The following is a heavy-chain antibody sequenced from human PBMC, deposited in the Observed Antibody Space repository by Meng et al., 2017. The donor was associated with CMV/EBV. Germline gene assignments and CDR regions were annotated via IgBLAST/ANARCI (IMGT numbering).Heavy chain of an antibody. CDR3: ASSLTYPDY. D-gene: IGHD2-15*01. CDR2: INPSGGST. CDR1: GYTFTSYN. J-gene: IGHJ4*02. V-gene: IGHV1-46*01. Sequence: AQLVQSGAGVKKPWASVKVSCKASGYTFTSYNMHWVRQAPGQGLEWMGIINPSGGSTSYAQKFQGRVTMTRDTSTSTVYMELSSVTAADTAVYYCASSLTYPDYWGQGTLVTVSS.